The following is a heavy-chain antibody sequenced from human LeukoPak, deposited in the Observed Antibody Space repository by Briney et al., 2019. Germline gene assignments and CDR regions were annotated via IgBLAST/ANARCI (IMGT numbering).Heavy chain of an antibody. J-gene: IGHJ5*02. D-gene: IGHD6-13*01. CDR2: IYYSGST. CDR1: GGSISSSSYY. CDR3: ARSLDTAGTHWFDP. Sequence: PSETPSLTCTVSGGSISSSSYYWGWIRQPPGKGLEWIGSIYYSGSTNYNPSLKSRVTISVDTSNNQFSLKLNSVTAADTAVYYCARSLDTAGTHWFDPWGQGTLVTVSS. V-gene: IGHV4-39*07.